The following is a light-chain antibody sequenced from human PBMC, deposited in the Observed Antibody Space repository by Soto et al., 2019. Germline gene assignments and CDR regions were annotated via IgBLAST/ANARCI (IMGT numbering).Light chain of an antibody. Sequence: QSALTQPRSVSGSPGQSVTVSCTGISSDVDGFNYVSWYQHHPGKAPKLIIYDVSQRPSGVPDRFSGSKSANSASLTISGLQAEDEADYYCCSYAGPYVLSGGGTKVTVL. CDR1: SSDVDGFNY. CDR2: DVS. V-gene: IGLV2-11*01. CDR3: CSYAGPYVL. J-gene: IGLJ2*01.